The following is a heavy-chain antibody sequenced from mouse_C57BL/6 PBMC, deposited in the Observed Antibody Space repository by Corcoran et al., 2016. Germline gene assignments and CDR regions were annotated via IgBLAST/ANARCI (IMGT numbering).Heavy chain of an antibody. J-gene: IGHJ3*01. Sequence: QVTLKESGPGILQSSQTLSLTCSFSGFSLSTSGMGVSWIRQPSGKGLEWLAHIYWDDDKRYNPSLNSRRTIPKDTSRNQVFLKITSVDTAETATYYWARSGSSGAWFAYWGQWTLVTVSA. CDR1: GFSLSTSGMG. CDR2: IYWDDDK. CDR3: ARSGSSGAWFAY. V-gene: IGHV8-12*01. D-gene: IGHD3-2*02.